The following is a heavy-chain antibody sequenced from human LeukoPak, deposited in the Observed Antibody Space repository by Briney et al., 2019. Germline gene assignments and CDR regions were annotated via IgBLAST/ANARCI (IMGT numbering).Heavy chain of an antibody. V-gene: IGHV4-39*01. CDR2: TYYSGTT. CDR3: ARHDYYGSLNWFDP. J-gene: IGHJ5*02. D-gene: IGHD3-10*01. Sequence: SETLSLTCTVSSGSVSSTNYYWGWIRQPPGKGLEWIGSTYYSGTTYYNPSLKSRVTISLDTSKDQFSLKLSSVTAADTAVYYCARHDYYGSLNWFDPWGQGTLVTVSS. CDR1: SGSVSSTNYY.